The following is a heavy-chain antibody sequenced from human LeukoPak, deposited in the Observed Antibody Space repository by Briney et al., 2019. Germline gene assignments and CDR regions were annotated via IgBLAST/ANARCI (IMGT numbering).Heavy chain of an antibody. CDR2: IKQDGSEK. CDR3: ARVTWGRFDY. D-gene: IGHD7-27*01. Sequence: GGSLRLSCVVSGFTFSTYWMSWVRQAPGKGQEWVANIKQDGSEKNYADSVKGRFTISRDNAKSSLYLQMNSLRAEDTAVYYCARVTWGRFDYWGQGTLVTVSS. V-gene: IGHV3-7*01. J-gene: IGHJ4*02. CDR1: GFTFSTYW.